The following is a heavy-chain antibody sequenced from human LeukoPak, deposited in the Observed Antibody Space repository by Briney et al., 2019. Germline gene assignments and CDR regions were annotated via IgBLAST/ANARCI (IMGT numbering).Heavy chain of an antibody. D-gene: IGHD3-3*01. Sequence: SETLSLTCTVSRGSISSYYWNWIRQPPGKGLEWIGYIYDSGSTNYNPSLKSRVTISVDTSKKQVSLRLSSVTAADTAMYYCARTGSLELFSRRRYYYYGMDVWGQGTTVIVSS. J-gene: IGHJ6*02. CDR3: ARTGSLELFSRRRYYYYGMDV. CDR2: IYDSGST. V-gene: IGHV4-59*01. CDR1: RGSISSYY.